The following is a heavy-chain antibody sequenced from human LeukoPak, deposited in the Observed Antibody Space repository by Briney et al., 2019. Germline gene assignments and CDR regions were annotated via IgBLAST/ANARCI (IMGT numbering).Heavy chain of an antibody. CDR1: GFTFSSYG. CDR2: IWYDGSKK. D-gene: IGHD1-26*01. J-gene: IGHJ4*02. CDR3: ARDGGTYPNFLLDS. V-gene: IGHV3-33*01. Sequence: GGSLRLSCAASGFTFSSYGMHWVRQAPGKGLEWVAVIWYDGSKKYYADSVKGRFIISRDDSKNTLYLQMNSLRAEDTAVYYCARDGGTYPNFLLDSWGQGALVTVSS.